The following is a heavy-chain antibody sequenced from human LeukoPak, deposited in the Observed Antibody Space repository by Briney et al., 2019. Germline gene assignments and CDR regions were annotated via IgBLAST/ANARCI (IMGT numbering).Heavy chain of an antibody. J-gene: IGHJ4*02. CDR2: INPNTGDT. Sequence: GASVKVSCKASGYTFADYGISWVRQAPGQGLEWMGWINPNTGDTESAQNFQGRVTMTRDTTISTAYLELTRLTSDDTAVYYCASYPRYVSTPPFDYWGQGTLVTVSS. CDR3: ASYPRYVSTPPFDY. CDR1: GYTFADYG. D-gene: IGHD2-15*01. V-gene: IGHV1-2*02.